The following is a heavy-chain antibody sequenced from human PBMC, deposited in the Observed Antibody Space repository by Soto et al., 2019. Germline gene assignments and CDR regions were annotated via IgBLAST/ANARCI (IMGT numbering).Heavy chain of an antibody. J-gene: IGHJ5*02. D-gene: IGHD3-22*01. V-gene: IGHV1-18*01. CDR1: GYTFTSYG. Sequence: ASVKVSCKASGYTFTSYGISWVRQAPGQGLEWMGWISAYNGNTNYAQKLQGRVTMTTDTSTSTAYMKLRSLRSDDTAVYYCARGPHPDYDSSCYYFWFDPWGQGTLVTVSS. CDR2: ISAYNGNT. CDR3: ARGPHPDYDSSCYYFWFDP.